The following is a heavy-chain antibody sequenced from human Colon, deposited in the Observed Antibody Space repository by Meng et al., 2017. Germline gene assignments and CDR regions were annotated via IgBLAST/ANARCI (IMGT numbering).Heavy chain of an antibody. CDR2: IYYSGTT. J-gene: IGHJ4*02. CDR1: GCSVSSGTYY. D-gene: IGHD1-14*01. Sequence: GQLQEAGPGLVRPSETLCLSCSGSGCSVSSGTYYWSWIRQPPGKGLEWIGCIYYSGTTNYNPSLKSRVTISVDTSKNQFSLKLSSVTPADTAVYFCARDRVPGKYWGQGTLVTVSS. CDR3: ARDRVPGKY. V-gene: IGHV4-61*01.